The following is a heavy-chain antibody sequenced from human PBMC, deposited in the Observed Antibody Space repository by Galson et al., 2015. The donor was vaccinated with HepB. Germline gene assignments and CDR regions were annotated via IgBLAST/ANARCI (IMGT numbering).Heavy chain of an antibody. CDR2: ISGTTSDT. CDR1: GFMFNEYY. Sequence: SLRLSCAASGFMFNEYYMSWIRQAPGKGLQWISYISGTTSDTSYADSVKGRFTISRDNTRKSLYLQMDSLRDEDTAVYYCARGPGGKNDYWGQGTLVTVSS. V-gene: IGHV3-11*06. CDR3: ARGPGGKNDY. D-gene: IGHD1-26*01. J-gene: IGHJ4*02.